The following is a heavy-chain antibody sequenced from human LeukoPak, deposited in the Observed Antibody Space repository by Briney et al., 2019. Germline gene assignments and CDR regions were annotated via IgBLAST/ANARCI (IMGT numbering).Heavy chain of an antibody. J-gene: IGHJ6*02. CDR3: ARARDGYHLYYYGMDV. V-gene: IGHV4-59*01. CDR1: GGSISSYY. D-gene: IGHD5-24*01. CDR2: IYYSGST. Sequence: SETLSLTCTVSGGSISSYYWSWIRQPPGKGLEWIGYIYYSGSTNYNPSLKSRVTISVDTSKNQFSLKLSSVTAADTAVYYCARARDGYHLYYYGMDVWGQGTTVPVSS.